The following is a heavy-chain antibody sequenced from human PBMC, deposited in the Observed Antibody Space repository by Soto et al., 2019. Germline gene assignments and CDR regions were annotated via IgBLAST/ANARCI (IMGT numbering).Heavy chain of an antibody. CDR1: GASISYGGFS. D-gene: IGHD4-4*01. CDR3: ASLGTTINMFAY. V-gene: IGHV4-30-2*01. Sequence: PSETLSLTCTVSGASISYGGFSGCWIRQAPGKGLEWIGYISHLENTYLHPSFKSRLTMSIDRTRNQFSLKLSSVTAADTAVYYCASLGTTINMFAYWAHG. CDR2: ISHLENT. J-gene: IGHJ4*01.